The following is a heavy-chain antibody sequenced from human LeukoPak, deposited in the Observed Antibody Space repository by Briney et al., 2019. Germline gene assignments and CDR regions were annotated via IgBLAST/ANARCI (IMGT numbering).Heavy chain of an antibody. CDR1: GITLSNYG. CDR3: AKRGIVIRAVIIIGFHKEAYYFDY. V-gene: IGHV3-23*01. D-gene: IGHD3-10*01. J-gene: IGHJ4*02. Sequence: GGSLRLSCAVSGITLSNYGMSWVRQAPGKGLEWVSGISERGGSTNYADSVKGRFIISRDTSKNTVHLQMNSLRVEDTAVYFCAKRGIVIRAVIIIGFHKEAYYFDYWGQGILVTVSS. CDR2: ISERGGST.